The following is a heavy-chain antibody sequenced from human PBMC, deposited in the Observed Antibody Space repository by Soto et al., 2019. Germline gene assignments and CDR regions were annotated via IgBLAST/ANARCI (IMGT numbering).Heavy chain of an antibody. CDR2: ISYDGSNK. J-gene: IGHJ6*02. CDR1: GFTFSSYG. CDR3: AKSRLRFYGMDV. Sequence: PGGSLRLSCAASGFTFSSYGMHWVRQAPGKGLEWVAVISYDGSNKYYADSVKGRFTISRDNSKNTLYLQMNSLRAEDTAVYYCAKSRLRFYGMDVWGQWTTVTVSS. D-gene: IGHD4-17*01. V-gene: IGHV3-30*18.